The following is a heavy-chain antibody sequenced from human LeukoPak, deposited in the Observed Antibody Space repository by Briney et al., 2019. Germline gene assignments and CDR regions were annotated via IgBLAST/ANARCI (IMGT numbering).Heavy chain of an antibody. CDR2: INYSGST. J-gene: IGHJ4*02. V-gene: IGHV4-39*01. CDR3: ARHGGSVVIVPFDY. Sequence: SETLSLTCTVSGGSISSRNYISGWIRQPPGKGLEWIWSINYSGSTYYNPSLKSRVSISLDTSKNQFSLRLSSVTAADSAVYHCARHGGSVVIVPFDYWGQGTLVTVSS. D-gene: IGHD3-16*01. CDR1: GGSISSRNYI.